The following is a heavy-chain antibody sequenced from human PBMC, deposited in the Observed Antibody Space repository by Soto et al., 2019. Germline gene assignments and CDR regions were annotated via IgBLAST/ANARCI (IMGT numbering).Heavy chain of an antibody. J-gene: IGHJ6*02. Sequence: PGGSLRLSCISSGFTLRTYTMKWVRQAPGKGLEWVSGIRGFSPYTFYAESVKGRFTISRDNAKNSLFLQMNSLRAEDTAVYYCARDRGYDAHDFYYNAMDVWGQGTTVTVSS. CDR1: GFTLRTYT. CDR3: ARDRGYDAHDFYYNAMDV. CDR2: IRGFSPYT. D-gene: IGHD2-15*01. V-gene: IGHV3-21*01.